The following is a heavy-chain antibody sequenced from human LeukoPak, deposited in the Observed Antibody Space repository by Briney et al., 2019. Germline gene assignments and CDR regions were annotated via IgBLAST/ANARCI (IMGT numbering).Heavy chain of an antibody. CDR3: GKDRDIVVVPGPRTGTDFDY. V-gene: IGHV3-23*01. CDR1: GFTFSSYG. CDR2: ISGSGGST. J-gene: IGHJ4*02. Sequence: PGGSLRLSCAASGFTFSSYGMSWVRQAPGKGLEWVSAISGSGGSTYYADSVKGRFTISRDNSKNTLYLQMNSLRAEDTAVYYCGKDRDIVVVPGPRTGTDFDYWGQGTLVTVSS. D-gene: IGHD2-2*01.